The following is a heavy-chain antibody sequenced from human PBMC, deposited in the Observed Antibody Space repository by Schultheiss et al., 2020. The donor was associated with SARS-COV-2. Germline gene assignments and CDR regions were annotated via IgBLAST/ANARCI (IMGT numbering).Heavy chain of an antibody. CDR1: GFTFSNAW. Sequence: GGSLRLSCAASGFTFSNAWMNWVRQAPGKGLEWVSAISGSGGSTYYADSVKGRFTISRDNAKNSLYLQMNSLRAEDTAVYYCARGENYCSSTSCYSPFDYWGQGTLVTVSS. CDR3: ARGENYCSSTSCYSPFDY. J-gene: IGHJ4*02. CDR2: ISGSGGST. D-gene: IGHD2-2*02. V-gene: IGHV3-21*01.